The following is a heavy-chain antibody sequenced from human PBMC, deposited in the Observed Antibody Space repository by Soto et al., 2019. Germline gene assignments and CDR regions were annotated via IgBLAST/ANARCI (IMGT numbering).Heavy chain of an antibody. V-gene: IGHV4-34*01. D-gene: IGHD3-10*01. CDR2: INHSGST. Sequence: NPSETLCLTCAVYGGSFSGYYWSWIRQPPGKGLGWIGEINHSGSTNYNPSLKSRVTISVDTSKNQFSLKLSSVTAADTAVYYCARGSGSGLYYYGMDVWGQGTTVTVSS. CDR1: GGSFSGYY. J-gene: IGHJ6*02. CDR3: ARGSGSGLYYYGMDV.